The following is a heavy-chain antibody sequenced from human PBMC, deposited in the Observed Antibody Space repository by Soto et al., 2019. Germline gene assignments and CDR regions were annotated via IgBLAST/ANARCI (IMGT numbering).Heavy chain of an antibody. V-gene: IGHV3-21*01. CDR3: ARIQLGYDAFDI. D-gene: IGHD6-6*01. J-gene: IGHJ3*02. CDR2: ISSSSSYI. CDR1: GFTFSSYS. Sequence: EVQLVESGGGLVKPGGSLRLSCAASGFTFSSYSMNWVRQAPGKGLEWVSSISSSSSYIYYADSVKGRFTISRDNAKKSLYLQMNSLRAEDTAVYCWARIQLGYDAFDIWGQGTMVTVSS.